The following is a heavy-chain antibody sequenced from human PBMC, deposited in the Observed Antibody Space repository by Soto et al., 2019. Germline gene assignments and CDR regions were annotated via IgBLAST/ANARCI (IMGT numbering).Heavy chain of an antibody. CDR2: VSGSGNTQ. Sequence: SLRLSCVASGFSFRSYSMNWVRQAPGKGPEWVAYVSGSGNTQYYADSVKGRFTISRDNAKQSLYLQLNSLRDEDTAVYCCARDPKSGNQKLYFDYWGQGALVTVSS. CDR3: ARDPKSGNQKLYFDY. V-gene: IGHV3-48*02. D-gene: IGHD1-26*01. CDR1: GFSFRSYS. J-gene: IGHJ4*02.